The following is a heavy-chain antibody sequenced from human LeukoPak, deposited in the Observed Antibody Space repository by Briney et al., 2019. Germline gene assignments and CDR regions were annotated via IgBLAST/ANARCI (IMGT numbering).Heavy chain of an antibody. CDR2: IYSGGST. CDR1: GFTVSSNY. CDR3: ARGYYYDSSGFDY. D-gene: IGHD3-22*01. Sequence: GGSLRLSCAASGFTVSSNYMSWVRQAPGKGLEWVSVIYSGGSTYYADSVKGRFAISRDNSKNTLYLQMNSLRAEDTAVYYCARGYYYDSSGFDYWGQGTLVTVSS. J-gene: IGHJ4*02. V-gene: IGHV3-53*01.